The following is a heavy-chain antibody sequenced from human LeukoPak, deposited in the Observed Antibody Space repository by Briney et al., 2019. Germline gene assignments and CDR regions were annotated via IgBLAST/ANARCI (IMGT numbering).Heavy chain of an antibody. Sequence: GGSLRLSCVASGFTFSSYAMIWVRQAPGKGLKWVSSISTGSSYIYYGESVKGRFIISRDNGKNSLYLQMNNLRAEDTAVYFCARVQSPLTGYYRFDLWGQGVLVTVSS. J-gene: IGHJ4*02. CDR1: GFTFSSYA. D-gene: IGHD3-9*01. CDR3: ARVQSPLTGYYRFDL. CDR2: ISTGSSYI. V-gene: IGHV3-21*06.